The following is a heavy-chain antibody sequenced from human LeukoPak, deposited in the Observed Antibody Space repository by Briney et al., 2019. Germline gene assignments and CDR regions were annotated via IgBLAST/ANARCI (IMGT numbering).Heavy chain of an antibody. V-gene: IGHV3-23*01. D-gene: IGHD2-2*01. CDR1: GFTFSSYA. Sequence: PGGSLRLSCAASGFTFSSYAMSWVRQAPGKGLEWVSAISGSGGSTYYADSVKGRFTISRDNSKNTLYLQMNSLRAEDTAVYYCAKPGYCSSTSCYFTFDYWGQGTLVTVSS. CDR3: AKPGYCSSTSCYFTFDY. CDR2: ISGSGGST. J-gene: IGHJ4*02.